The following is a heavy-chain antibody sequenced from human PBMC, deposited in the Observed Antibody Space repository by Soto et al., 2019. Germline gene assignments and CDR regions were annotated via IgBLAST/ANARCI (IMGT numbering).Heavy chain of an antibody. CDR1: GFTFSTYA. CDR2: VSGTGDNA. J-gene: IGHJ5*02. D-gene: IGHD4-17*01. CDR3: AKDQMMDSVTTLDH. Sequence: EVQLLESGGGLVQPGDSLRLSCAASGFTFSTYAMNWVRQAPGKGLEWVSFVSGTGDNAWYADSVKGRFTVSRDNSKNKVYLQMNSLRAEDTAIYYCAKDQMMDSVTTLDHRGQGTQVTISS. V-gene: IGHV3-23*01.